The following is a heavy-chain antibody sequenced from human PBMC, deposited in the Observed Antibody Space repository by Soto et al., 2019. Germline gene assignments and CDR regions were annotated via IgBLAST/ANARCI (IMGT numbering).Heavy chain of an antibody. CDR3: ARDQEITMVRGVITYGMDV. V-gene: IGHV1-46*01. CDR2: INPSGGRT. CDR1: GYTFTSYY. J-gene: IGHJ6*02. Sequence: GASVKVSCKASGYTFTSYYMHWVRQAPGQGLEWMGIINPSGGRTSYAQKFQGRVTMTKDTSTSTVYMELSSLRSEDTAVYYCARDQEITMVRGVITYGMDVWGQGTTVTVSS. D-gene: IGHD3-10*01.